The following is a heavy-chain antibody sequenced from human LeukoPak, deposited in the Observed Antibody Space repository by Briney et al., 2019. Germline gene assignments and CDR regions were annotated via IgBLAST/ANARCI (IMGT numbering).Heavy chain of an antibody. D-gene: IGHD2-21*02. J-gene: IGHJ3*02. CDR3: AKWSLTAPHGFDI. CDR2: INHSGST. CDR1: GGSFSGYY. Sequence: PSETLSLTCAVYGGSFSGYYWSWIGQPPGKGRDWIGEINHSGSTNYNPSLKSRVTISVDTSKNQFSLKLSSVTAADTAVYYCAKWSLTAPHGFDIWGQGTMVTVSS. V-gene: IGHV4-34*01.